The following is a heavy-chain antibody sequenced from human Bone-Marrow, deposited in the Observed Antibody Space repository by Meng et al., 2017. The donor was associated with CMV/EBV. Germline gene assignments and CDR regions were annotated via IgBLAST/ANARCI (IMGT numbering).Heavy chain of an antibody. J-gene: IGHJ5*02. CDR1: GESVERKSAG. CDR2: TKYRTKRKN. V-gene: IGHV6-1*01. Sequence: GESVERKSAGRNWIRKSRTGGIEWKGRTKYRTKRKNDNGVTVKSRITINPDTSKKQFSLQLNSVTPEDTAVYYCAGGGGIGWFDPWGQGTLVTVSS. D-gene: IGHD3-16*01. CDR3: AGGGGIGWFDP.